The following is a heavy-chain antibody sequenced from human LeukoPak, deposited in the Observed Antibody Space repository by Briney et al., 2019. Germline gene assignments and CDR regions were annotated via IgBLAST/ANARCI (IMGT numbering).Heavy chain of an antibody. CDR2: IYYSGST. V-gene: IGHV4-59*08. J-gene: IGHJ5*02. Sequence: PSETLSLTCTVSGGSISSYYWSWIRQPPGKGLEWIGYIYYSGSTNYNPSLKSRVTISVDTSKNQFSLKLSSVTAADTAVYYCARLGGYDFWSGYRYSPYNWFDPWGQGTLVTVSS. D-gene: IGHD3-3*01. CDR3: ARLGGYDFWSGYRYSPYNWFDP. CDR1: GGSISSYY.